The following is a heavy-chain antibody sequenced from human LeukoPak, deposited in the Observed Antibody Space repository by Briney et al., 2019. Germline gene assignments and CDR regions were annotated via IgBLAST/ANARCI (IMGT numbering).Heavy chain of an antibody. D-gene: IGHD6-13*01. CDR3: TSGRYSSSWYGAYYFDY. J-gene: IGHJ4*02. CDR1: GFTLGDYA. Sequence: GGSLRLSCTASGFTLGDYAMSWFRQAPGKGREWVGFIRSKAYGGTTEYAASVKGRFTISRDDSKSIAYLQMNSLKTEDRAVYYCTSGRYSSSWYGAYYFDYWGQGTLVTVSS. CDR2: IRSKAYGGTT. V-gene: IGHV3-49*03.